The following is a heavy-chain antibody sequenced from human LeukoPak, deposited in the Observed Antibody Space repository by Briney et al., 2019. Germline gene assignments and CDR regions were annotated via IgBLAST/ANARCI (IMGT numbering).Heavy chain of an antibody. D-gene: IGHD3-22*01. CDR2: INHSGST. CDR1: GGSISSYY. Sequence: SETLSLTCTVSGGSISSYYWSWIRQPPGKGLEWIGEINHSGSTNYNPSLKSRVTMSVDTSKNQFSLKLSSVTAADTAVYYCASAYDTPGHDAFDIWGQGTMVTVSS. CDR3: ASAYDTPGHDAFDI. V-gene: IGHV4-34*01. J-gene: IGHJ3*02.